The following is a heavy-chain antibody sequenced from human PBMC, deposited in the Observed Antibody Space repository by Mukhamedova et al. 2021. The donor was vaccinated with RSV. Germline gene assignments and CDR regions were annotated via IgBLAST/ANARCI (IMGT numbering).Heavy chain of an antibody. CDR3: VRDGGSGTKRYNCFDS. CDR2: INPATGGT. D-gene: IGHD2-15*01. J-gene: IGHJ5*01. V-gene: IGHV1-2*02. Sequence: VRQAPGQGLEWVGWINPATGGTITAQRFQGRVTMTRDRSINTVYMELSSLRSDDSAVYYCVRDGGSGTKRYNCFDSWGQGRLV.